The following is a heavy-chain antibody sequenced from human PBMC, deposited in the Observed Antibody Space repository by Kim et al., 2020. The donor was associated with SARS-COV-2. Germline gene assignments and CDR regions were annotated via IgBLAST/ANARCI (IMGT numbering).Heavy chain of an antibody. D-gene: IGHD2-21*02. CDR3: AKDMGAGSVVTAIPSFDC. V-gene: IGHV3-9*01. CDR2: ISWNSGSI. CDR1: GFIFGDYA. J-gene: IGHJ4*02. Sequence: GGSLRLSCAASGFIFGDYAMHWVRQAPGKGLEWVSGISWNSGSIGYADSVKGRFTISRGTAKKSLYLKMNSLRAEATAFYYCAKDMGAGSVVTAIPSFDCGGQGTLVTVSS.